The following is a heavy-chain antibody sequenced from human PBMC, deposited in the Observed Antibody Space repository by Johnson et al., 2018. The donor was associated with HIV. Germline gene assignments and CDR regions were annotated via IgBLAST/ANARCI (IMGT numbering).Heavy chain of an antibody. J-gene: IGHJ3*01. CDR2: IRYDGSNK. Sequence: VQLVESGGGVVQPGGSLRLSCAASGFTFSSYGMHWVRQAPGKGLEWVAFIRYDGSNKYYADSVKGRFTISRDNSKNTLYLQMNSRSTEDTAVYYCAKDVGNYWPDSFDVWGQGTMVTVSS. CDR1: GFTFSSYG. V-gene: IGHV3-30*02. D-gene: IGHD3-22*01. CDR3: AKDVGNYWPDSFDV.